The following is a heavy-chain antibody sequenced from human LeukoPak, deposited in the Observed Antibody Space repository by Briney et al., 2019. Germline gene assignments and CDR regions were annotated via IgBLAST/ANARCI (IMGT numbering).Heavy chain of an antibody. CDR2: ISGSGSSV. V-gene: IGHV3-48*03. Sequence: GGSLRLSCAASGFTFRSCEMNWVRQAPGKGLEWLSYISGSGSSVYYADSVKGRFTVSRDNAKNSLYLEMNSLRAEDTAVYFCARDYYDSSGYYSLDYWGQGTLVTVSP. D-gene: IGHD3-22*01. CDR1: GFTFRSCE. CDR3: ARDYYDSSGYYSLDY. J-gene: IGHJ4*02.